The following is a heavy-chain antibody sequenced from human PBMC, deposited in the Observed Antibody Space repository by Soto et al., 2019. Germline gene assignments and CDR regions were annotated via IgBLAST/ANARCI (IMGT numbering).Heavy chain of an antibody. CDR1: GFTFSSYW. CDR2: IKQDGSEK. V-gene: IGHV3-7*01. CDR3: ARFMITFGGVMHYGMDV. J-gene: IGHJ6*02. D-gene: IGHD3-16*01. Sequence: PGGSLRLSCAASGFTFSSYWMSWVRQAPGKGLEWVANIKQDGSEKYYVDSVKGRFTISRDNAKNSLYLQMNSLRAEDTAVYYCARFMITFGGVMHYGMDVWGQGTTVTVSS.